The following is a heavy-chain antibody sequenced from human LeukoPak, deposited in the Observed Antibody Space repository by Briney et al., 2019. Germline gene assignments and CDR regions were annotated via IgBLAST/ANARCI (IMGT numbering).Heavy chain of an antibody. J-gene: IGHJ4*02. V-gene: IGHV4-31*03. Sequence: SETLSLTCTVSGGSISSGGYYWSWIRQHPGKGLEWIGYIYYSGSTYYNPSLKSRVTISVDTSKNQFSLKLSSVTAADTAVYYCAGGLYDILTGYSIDFDYWGQGTLVTVSS. CDR3: AGGLYDILTGYSIDFDY. CDR2: IYYSGST. D-gene: IGHD3-9*01. CDR1: GGSISSGGYY.